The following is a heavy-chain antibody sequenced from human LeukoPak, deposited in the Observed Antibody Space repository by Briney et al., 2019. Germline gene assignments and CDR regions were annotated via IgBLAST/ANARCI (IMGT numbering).Heavy chain of an antibody. CDR3: AKDPQGGSGSHYTHYFDY. J-gene: IGHJ4*02. D-gene: IGHD3-10*01. V-gene: IGHV3-23*01. CDR1: GFTFSSYA. CDR2: ISGSGGST. Sequence: GGSLRLSCAASGFTFSSYAMSWVRQAPGKGLEWVSAISGSGGSTYYADSVKGRFTISRDNSKNTLYLQMNSLRAEDTAVYYCAKDPQGGSGSHYTHYFDYWGQGTLVTVSS.